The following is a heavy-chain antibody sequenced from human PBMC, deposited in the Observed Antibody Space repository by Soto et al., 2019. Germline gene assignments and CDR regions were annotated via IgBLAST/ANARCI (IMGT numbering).Heavy chain of an antibody. V-gene: IGHV3-30-3*01. CDR1: GFTFSSHA. CDR3: ARDQTGITSTGGGRIDY. CDR2: ISYDGSNK. J-gene: IGHJ4*02. Sequence: QVQLVESGGGAVQPGRSLRLSCAASGFTFSSHAMHWVRQAPGKGLECVAIISYDGSNKYYGDSVRGRLTISRENSKNTIYLQMNSVRAEDTAVYYCARDQTGITSTGGGRIDYWGQGTLVTVSS. D-gene: IGHD6-13*01.